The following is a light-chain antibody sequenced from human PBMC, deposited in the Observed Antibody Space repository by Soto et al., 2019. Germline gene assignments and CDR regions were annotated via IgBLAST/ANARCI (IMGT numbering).Light chain of an antibody. J-gene: IGKJ4*01. Sequence: EIVLTQSPATLSVSRGERATLSCRAHQAISSNLAWYQQKHGQAPRLLIYGASTRATGIPARFSGSGSGTDFTLTISSLEPEDFAVYYCQQRSNWPLTFGGGTKVDIK. CDR3: QQRSNWPLT. V-gene: IGKV3-11*01. CDR1: QAISSN. CDR2: GAS.